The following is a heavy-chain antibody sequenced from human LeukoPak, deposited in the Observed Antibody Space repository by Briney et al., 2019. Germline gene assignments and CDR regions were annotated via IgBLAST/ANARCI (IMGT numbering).Heavy chain of an antibody. Sequence: SEALSLTCSVSGGSISPYYWSWIRQPPGKGLEWIEYIYYSGTTNYNPSLKSRVTISVDTSKNQFSLKLSSVTAADTAVYYCARDRGSAGGFDYWGQGTLVTVSS. CDR1: GGSISPYY. V-gene: IGHV4-59*01. J-gene: IGHJ4*02. CDR3: ARDRGSAGGFDY. D-gene: IGHD2-15*01. CDR2: IYYSGTT.